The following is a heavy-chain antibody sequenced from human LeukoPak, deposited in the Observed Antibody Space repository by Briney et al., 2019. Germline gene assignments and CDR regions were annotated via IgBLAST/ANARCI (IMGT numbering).Heavy chain of an antibody. D-gene: IGHD6-13*01. CDR3: ARDRLAAAGHYFDY. CDR2: ISSSSSYI. CDR1: GFTFSSYS. J-gene: IGHJ4*02. V-gene: IGHV3-21*01. Sequence: GGSLRLSCAASGFTFSSYSMNWVRQAPGKGLEWVSSISSSSSYIYYADSVKGRFTISRDNAKNSLYLQMNSLRAEDTAVYYCARDRLAAAGHYFDYWGQGTLVTVSS.